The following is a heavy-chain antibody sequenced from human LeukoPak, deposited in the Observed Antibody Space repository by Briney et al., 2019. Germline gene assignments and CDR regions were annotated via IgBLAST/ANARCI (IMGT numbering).Heavy chain of an antibody. Sequence: GVLRLSCAASGFTVSSNSMSWVRQAPGKGLEWVGFIRSKAYGGTTEYAASVKGRFTISRDDSKSIAYLQMNSLKTEDTAVYYCTRDQGYSYAFDYWGQGTLVTVSS. CDR1: GFTVSSNS. J-gene: IGHJ4*02. CDR2: IRSKAYGGTT. CDR3: TRDQGYSYAFDY. D-gene: IGHD5-18*01. V-gene: IGHV3-49*04.